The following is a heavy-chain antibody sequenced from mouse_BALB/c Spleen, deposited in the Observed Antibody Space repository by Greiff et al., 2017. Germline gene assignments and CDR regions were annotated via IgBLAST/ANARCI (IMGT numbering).Heavy chain of an antibody. CDR2: ISYSGST. D-gene: IGHD1-1*01. Sequence: EVQVVESGPSLVKPSQTLSLTCSVTGDSITSGYWNWIRKFPGNKLEYMGYISYSGSTYYNPSLKSRISITRDTSKNQYYLQLNSVTTEDTATYYCARGDYGSSSYAMDYWGQGTSVTVSS. CDR3: ARGDYGSSSYAMDY. CDR1: GDSITSGY. V-gene: IGHV3-8*02. J-gene: IGHJ4*01.